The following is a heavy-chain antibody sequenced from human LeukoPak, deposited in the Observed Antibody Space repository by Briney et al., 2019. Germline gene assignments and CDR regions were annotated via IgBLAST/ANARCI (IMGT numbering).Heavy chain of an antibody. J-gene: IGHJ4*02. D-gene: IGHD1-1*01. Sequence: PGGSLRLSCAACGFTFSNYAMSWVRQAPGKGLDWVSTISNSDGNTYYADSVKGRFTISRDNSKNTLYLQMNSLTAEDTAIYYCAKATGTLGNWGQGTLVTVSS. CDR1: GFTFSNYA. CDR2: ISNSDGNT. V-gene: IGHV3-23*01. CDR3: AKATGTLGN.